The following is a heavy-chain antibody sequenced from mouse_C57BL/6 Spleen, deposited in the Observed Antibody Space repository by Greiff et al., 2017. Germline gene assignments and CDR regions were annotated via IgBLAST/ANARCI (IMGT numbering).Heavy chain of an antibody. Sequence: DVMLVESGGGLVKPGGSLKLSCAASGFTFSSYTMSWVRQTPEKRLEWVATISGGGGNTYYPDSVKGRVTISRDNAKNTLYLQMSSLRSEDTALYYCARHKEAWFAYWGQGTLVTVSA. J-gene: IGHJ3*01. V-gene: IGHV5-9*01. CDR3: ARHKEAWFAY. CDR1: GFTFSSYT. CDR2: ISGGGGNT.